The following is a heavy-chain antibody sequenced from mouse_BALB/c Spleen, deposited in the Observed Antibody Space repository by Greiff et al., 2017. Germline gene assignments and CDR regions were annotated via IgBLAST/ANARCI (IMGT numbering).Heavy chain of an antibody. D-gene: IGHD6-1*01. CDR3: ASDRTSLYAMDY. CDR1: GFSLTSYG. CDR2: IWAGGST. J-gene: IGHJ4*01. V-gene: IGHV2-9*02. Sequence: VQLVESGPGLVAPSQSLSISCTASGFSLTSYGVHWVRQPPGQGLEWLGVIWAGGSTNYNSAIMSRMSISKDNSKSQVFLKMNSLQTDDTARYYCASDRTSLYAMDYWGQGTSVTVSS.